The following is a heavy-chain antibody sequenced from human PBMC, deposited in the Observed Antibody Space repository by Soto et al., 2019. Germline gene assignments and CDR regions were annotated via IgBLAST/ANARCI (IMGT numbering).Heavy chain of an antibody. CDR1: GGSISSYF. V-gene: IGHV4-59*01. J-gene: IGHJ3*02. CDR3: ARHGYNHGADGFDI. D-gene: IGHD5-18*01. CDR2: IYYSGNT. Sequence: PSETLSLTCTVSGGSISSYFCSWIRQPPGKGLEWIGHIYYSGNTKYNPSLKSRVTMSVDTSKNQFSVKLSSATAADTAVYYCARHGYNHGADGFDIWGQGTMVTVSS.